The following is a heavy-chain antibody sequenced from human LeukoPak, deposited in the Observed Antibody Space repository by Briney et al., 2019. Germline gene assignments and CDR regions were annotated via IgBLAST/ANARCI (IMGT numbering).Heavy chain of an antibody. J-gene: IGHJ4*02. CDR1: GGSISTNNW. CDR2: IFPSGGEI. CDR3: ATYRQVLLPFES. D-gene: IGHD2-8*02. Sequence: PSETLSLTCAVSGGSISTNNWWTWVRQPPGKGLEWVSSIFPSGGEIHYADSVRGRFTISRDNSKSTLSLQMNSLRAEDTAIYYCATYRQVLLPFESWGQGTLVTVSS. V-gene: IGHV3-23*01.